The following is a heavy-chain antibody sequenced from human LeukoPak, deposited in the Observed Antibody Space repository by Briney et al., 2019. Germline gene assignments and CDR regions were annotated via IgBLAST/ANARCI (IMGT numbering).Heavy chain of an antibody. CDR2: TYFGSKWYS. CDR3: ARQRSRALDL. D-gene: IGHD1-1*01. Sequence: SQTFSLTSALSGDSVSDNGVAWNWIRQSPARGLEWLGRTYFGSKWYSDYAMSVKSRITINPDTSKNQFSLQLNSVTPEDTAVYFCARQRSRALDLWGQGTMVTVSS. CDR1: GDSVSDNGVA. J-gene: IGHJ3*01. V-gene: IGHV6-1*01.